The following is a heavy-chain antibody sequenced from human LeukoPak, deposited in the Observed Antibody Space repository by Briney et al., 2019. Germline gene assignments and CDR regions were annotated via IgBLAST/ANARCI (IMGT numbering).Heavy chain of an antibody. J-gene: IGHJ4*02. CDR2: INHSGST. CDR3: ARGYRRYSSGWYYFDY. D-gene: IGHD6-19*01. V-gene: IGHV4-34*01. Sequence: SETLSLTCTVSGGSISSYYWGWIRQPPGKGLEWIGEINHSGSTNYNPSLKSRVTISVDTSKNQFSLKLSSVTAADTAVYYCARGYRRYSSGWYYFDYWGQGTLVTVSS. CDR1: GGSISSYY.